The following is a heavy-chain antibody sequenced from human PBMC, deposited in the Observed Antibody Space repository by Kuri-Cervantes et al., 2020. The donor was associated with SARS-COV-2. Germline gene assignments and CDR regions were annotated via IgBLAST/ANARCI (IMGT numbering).Heavy chain of an antibody. CDR2: ISSSGSTI. Sequence: GESLKISCAASGFTFSSYEMNWVRQAPGKGLEWVSYISSSGSTIYYADSVKGRFTISRDNAKNSLYLQMNSLRAEDTAVYYCATGVNHGGLTIFGVVTPPFDYWGQGTLVTVSS. CDR3: ATGVNHGGLTIFGVVTPPFDY. D-gene: IGHD3-3*01. V-gene: IGHV3-48*03. CDR1: GFTFSSYE. J-gene: IGHJ4*02.